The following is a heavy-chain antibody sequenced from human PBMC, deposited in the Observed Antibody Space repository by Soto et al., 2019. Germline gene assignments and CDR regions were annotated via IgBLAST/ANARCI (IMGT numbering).Heavy chain of an antibody. J-gene: IGHJ4*02. CDR3: ARAQHPAYFDY. CDR1: GGSIRSGGYY. V-gene: IGHV4-31*01. Sequence: SETMPLTCTVSGGSIRSGGYYWSWIRQHPGKGLEWIGYIYYSGSIYYNPDTSKTQFSLHLNSVTPEHTAVYYCARAQHPAYFDYWGQGTPVTVSS. CDR2: IYYSGSI.